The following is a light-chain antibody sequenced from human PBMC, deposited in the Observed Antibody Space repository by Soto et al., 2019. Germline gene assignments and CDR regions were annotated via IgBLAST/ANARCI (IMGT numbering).Light chain of an antibody. V-gene: IGKV1-8*01. CDR3: QQYYSYPPT. Sequence: AIRMTQSPSSFSASTGDRVTITCRASQGISSYLAWYQQKPGKAPKLLIYAASALQSGVPSRFSGSGSGTDCTLTISCLQSEDVATYYCQQYYSYPPTFGGGTKVEIK. CDR2: AAS. CDR1: QGISSY. J-gene: IGKJ4*01.